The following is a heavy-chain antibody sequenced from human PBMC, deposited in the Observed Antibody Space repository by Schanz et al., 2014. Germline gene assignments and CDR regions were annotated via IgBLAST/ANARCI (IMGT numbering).Heavy chain of an antibody. CDR2: IYSDGRT. J-gene: IGHJ3*02. CDR3: AKDPHKDYGGKPQALDI. Sequence: VQLVESGGGVVQPGRSLKLSCAASGFTVSSNYMSWVRQAPGKGLEWVSVIYSDGRTYYGDSVKGRFTISRDNSKNTLYLQMNSLRAEDTALYYCAKDPHKDYGGKPQALDIWGQGTMVTVSS. D-gene: IGHD4-17*01. V-gene: IGHV3-66*01. CDR1: GFTVSSNY.